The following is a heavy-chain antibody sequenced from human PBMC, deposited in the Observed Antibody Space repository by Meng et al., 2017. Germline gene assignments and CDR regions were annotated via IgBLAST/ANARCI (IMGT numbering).Heavy chain of an antibody. Sequence: SETLSLTCTVSGGSISSYYWSWIRQPPGKGLEWIGYIYYSGSTYYNPSLKSRVTISVDTSKNQFSLKLSSVTAADTAVYYCARNDYGDYRIDYWGQGTLVTVSS. CDR2: IYYSGST. CDR3: ARNDYGDYRIDY. D-gene: IGHD4-17*01. CDR1: GGSISSYY. V-gene: IGHV4-59*08. J-gene: IGHJ4*02.